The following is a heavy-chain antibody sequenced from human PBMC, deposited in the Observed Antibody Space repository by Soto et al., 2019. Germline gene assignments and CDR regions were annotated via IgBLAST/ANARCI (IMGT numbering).Heavy chain of an antibody. CDR1: GGSISSYY. CDR3: ERECSPRIQLWLGWFDP. CDR2: IYTSGST. D-gene: IGHD5-18*01. J-gene: IGHJ5*02. Sequence: LEIRSLAYTVSGGSISSYYWSWIRQPAGKGLEWIGRIYTSGSTNYNPSLKSRVTMSVDTSKNQFSLKLSSVTAADTAVYYCERECSPRIQLWLGWFDPWGQGTLVTVS. V-gene: IGHV4-4*07.